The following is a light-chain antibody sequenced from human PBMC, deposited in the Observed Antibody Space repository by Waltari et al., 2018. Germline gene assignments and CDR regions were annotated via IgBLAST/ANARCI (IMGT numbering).Light chain of an antibody. CDR2: EDN. Sequence: NVVLIQPHSVSASPRKTVPIPCTRSGCSLYSNYVQRYQQRPGSSPPTAIYEDNQSPSGVSDRFSGSIDSSSNSASLTISGLKTEDEADYYCQSYDSTDLWVFGGGTKLTVL. CDR1: GCSLYSNY. J-gene: IGLJ3*02. CDR3: QSYDSTDLWV. V-gene: IGLV6-57*01.